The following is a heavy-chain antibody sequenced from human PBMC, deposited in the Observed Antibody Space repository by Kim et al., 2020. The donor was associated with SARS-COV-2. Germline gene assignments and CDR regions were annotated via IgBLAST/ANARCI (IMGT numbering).Heavy chain of an antibody. J-gene: IGHJ6*02. V-gene: IGHV3-48*04. CDR2: ISSSGKTI. D-gene: IGHD3-9*01. CDR1: GFTFSSYS. CDR3: ARKLVTYYYGMGV. Sequence: GGSLRLSCAASGFTFSSYSMNWVRQAPGKGLEWISYISSSGKTIYADSVHGRFTISRDNAKNSLFLHMHSLRAEDTGVYYCARKLVTYYYGMGVWGQGT.